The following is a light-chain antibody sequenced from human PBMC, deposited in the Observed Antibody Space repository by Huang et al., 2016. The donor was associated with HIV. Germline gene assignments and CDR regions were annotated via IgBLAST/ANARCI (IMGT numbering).Light chain of an antibody. CDR2: DVS. CDR3: QHRTSWPPSVT. Sequence: ETVLTQSPATLSLSPGERAILSCRASQSDASHIAWYKHKPGHPPRLLIYDVSTKAPGTPARVSGSGSGTDVTLTINGLEPEDFAIYYCQHRTSWPPSVTFGGGTRVEVK. CDR1: QSDASH. J-gene: IGKJ4*01. V-gene: IGKV3-11*01.